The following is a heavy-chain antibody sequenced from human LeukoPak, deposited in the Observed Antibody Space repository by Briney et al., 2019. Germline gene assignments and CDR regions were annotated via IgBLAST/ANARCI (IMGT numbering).Heavy chain of an antibody. CDR1: GYTFSSYV. V-gene: IGHV3-30*04. Sequence: GGSLRLSCAASGYTFSSYVMHWVRKAPGKGLEWVAIISYDGSNEYYADSVKGRFTISRDNAKNSLYLQMNSLRAEDTAVYYCARELNGAFDPWGQGTLVTVSS. D-gene: IGHD1-1*01. J-gene: IGHJ5*02. CDR3: ARELNGAFDP. CDR2: ISYDGSNE.